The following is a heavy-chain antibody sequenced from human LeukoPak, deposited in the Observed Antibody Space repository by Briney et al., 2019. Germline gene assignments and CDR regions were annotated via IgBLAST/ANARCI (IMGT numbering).Heavy chain of an antibody. D-gene: IGHD2-21*01. CDR3: AREVVSIPSYFDS. J-gene: IGHJ4*02. V-gene: IGHV3-23*01. Sequence: GGSLRLSCAASGFTFSYYTMYWVRQAPGKGLEWVSIIGISGGGIHYADSVKGRFTISRDNSKNTLYLQMNSLRAEDAAVYYCAREVVSIPSYFDSWGQGTLVTVSS. CDR2: IGISGGGI. CDR1: GFTFSYYT.